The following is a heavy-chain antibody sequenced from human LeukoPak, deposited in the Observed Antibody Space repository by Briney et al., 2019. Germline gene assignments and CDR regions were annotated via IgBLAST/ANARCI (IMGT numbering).Heavy chain of an antibody. CDR1: GFTFSSYE. D-gene: IGHD6-19*01. V-gene: IGHV3-48*03. J-gene: IGHJ4*02. Sequence: GGTLRLSCAASGFTFSSYEMNWVLQAPGKGVEEVSYISSSGSTIYYADSVKRRFTISEDNAKNSLYLQMNSLRAEDTAVYYCAREYPAGQWLCFHRFFVYWGQGSLVTVSS. CDR3: AREYPAGQWLCFHRFFVY. CDR2: ISSSGSTI.